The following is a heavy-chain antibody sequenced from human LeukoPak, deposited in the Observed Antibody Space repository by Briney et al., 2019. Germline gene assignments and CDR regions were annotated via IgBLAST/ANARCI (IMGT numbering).Heavy chain of an antibody. Sequence: GGSLRLSCAASGFTFSGFAMIWVRRTPGKGLEWVSGISGSGYNTLYADSVKGRFTISRDNSKNTLYPEMNSLRAEDTAIYYCAKMKGHPLPKYYMDVWGQGTTVTVSS. J-gene: IGHJ6*01. CDR1: GFTFSGFA. CDR2: ISGSGYNT. CDR3: AKMKGHPLPKYYMDV. V-gene: IGHV3-23*01. D-gene: IGHD1-26*01.